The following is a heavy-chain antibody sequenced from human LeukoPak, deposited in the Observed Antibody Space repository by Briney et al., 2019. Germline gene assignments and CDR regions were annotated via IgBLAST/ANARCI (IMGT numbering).Heavy chain of an antibody. CDR2: ISYDGSNK. CDR3: ARALPVAGYYYYYYGMDV. J-gene: IGHJ6*04. Sequence: GRSLRLSCAASGFTFSSYAMHWVRQAPGKGLEWVAVISYDGSNKYYADSVKGRFTISRDTSKNTLYLQMNSLRAEDTAVYYCARALPVAGYYYYYYGMDVWGKGTTVTVS. V-gene: IGHV3-30*04. D-gene: IGHD6-19*01. CDR1: GFTFSSYA.